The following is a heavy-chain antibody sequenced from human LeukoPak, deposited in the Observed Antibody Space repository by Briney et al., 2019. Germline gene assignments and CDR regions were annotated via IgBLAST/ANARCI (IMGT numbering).Heavy chain of an antibody. CDR3: ARDSRPPENCSSTSCHVNKNWFDP. V-gene: IGHV1-2*02. CDR2: INPNSGGT. J-gene: IGHJ5*02. CDR1: GYTFTGYY. D-gene: IGHD2-2*01. Sequence: ASVKVPCKASGYTFTGYYMHWVRQAPGQGLEWMGWINPNSGGTNYAQKFQVRVTMTRDTSISTAYMELSRLRSDDTAVYYCARDSRPPENCSSTSCHVNKNWFDPWGQGTLVTVSS.